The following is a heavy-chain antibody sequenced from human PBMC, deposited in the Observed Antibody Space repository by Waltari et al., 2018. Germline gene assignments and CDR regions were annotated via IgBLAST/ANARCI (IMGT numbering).Heavy chain of an antibody. CDR3: ARAGIAARRVRRSQQLDY. J-gene: IGHJ4*02. V-gene: IGHV4-34*01. CDR2: INHSGST. Sequence: QVQLQQWGAGLLKPSETLSLTCAVYGGSFSGYYWSWIRQPPGKGLEWIGEINHSGSTNYNPSLKSRVTLSLDTSKNQFSLKLSSVTAADTAVYYCARAGIAARRVRRSQQLDYWGQGTLVTVSS. CDR1: GGSFSGYY. D-gene: IGHD6-6*01.